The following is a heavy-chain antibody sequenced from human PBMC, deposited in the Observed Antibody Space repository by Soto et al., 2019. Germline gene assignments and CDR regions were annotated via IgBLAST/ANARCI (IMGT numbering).Heavy chain of an antibody. CDR1: GYTFTSYG. Sequence: QVQLVQSGAEVKKPGASVKVSCKASGYTFTSYGISWVRQAPGQGLEWMGWISAYNGNTNYAQKLQGRVTMTTDTSXTTAYRELRSLRSDDTAVYYCARDPGSGFPYYGMDVWGQGTTVTVSS. CDR3: ARDPGSGFPYYGMDV. J-gene: IGHJ6*02. D-gene: IGHD3-3*01. CDR2: ISAYNGNT. V-gene: IGHV1-18*01.